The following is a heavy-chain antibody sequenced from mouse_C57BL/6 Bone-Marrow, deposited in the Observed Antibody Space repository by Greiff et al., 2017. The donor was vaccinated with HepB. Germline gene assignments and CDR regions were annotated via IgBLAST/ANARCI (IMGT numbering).Heavy chain of an antibody. CDR2: IRNKANGYTT. J-gene: IGHJ3*01. CDR1: GFTFTDYY. V-gene: IGHV7-3*01. CDR3: ARSLIYYDYDVGFAY. Sequence: EVNVVESGGGLVQPGGSLSLSCAASGFTFTDYYMSWVRQPPGKALEWLGFIRNKANGYTTEYSASVKGRFTISRDNSQSILYLQMNALRAEDSATYYCARSLIYYDYDVGFAYWGQGTLVTVSA. D-gene: IGHD2-4*01.